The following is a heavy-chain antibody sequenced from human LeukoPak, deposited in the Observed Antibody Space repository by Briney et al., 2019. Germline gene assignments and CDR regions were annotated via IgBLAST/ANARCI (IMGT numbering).Heavy chain of an antibody. D-gene: IGHD6-19*01. J-gene: IGHJ4*02. Sequence: ASVKVSCKASGYPFTGYYMHWVRQAPGQGLEWMGWINPNSGGTNYAQKFQGRVTMTRDTSISTAYMELSRLRSDDTAVYYCARLAVAGMVAHDYWGQGTLVTVSS. V-gene: IGHV1-2*02. CDR1: GYPFTGYY. CDR2: INPNSGGT. CDR3: ARLAVAGMVAHDY.